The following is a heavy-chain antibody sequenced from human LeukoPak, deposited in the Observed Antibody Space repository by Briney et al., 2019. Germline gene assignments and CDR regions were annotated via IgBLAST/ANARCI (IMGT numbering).Heavy chain of an antibody. V-gene: IGHV3-74*01. D-gene: IGHD2-2*01. J-gene: IGHJ4*02. Sequence: GGSLRLSCAASGNYWMHWVRQAPGKGLVWVSHINSDGSWTSYADSVKGRFTISKDNAKNTVYLQMNNPRAEDTAVYYCVSFYETYWGRGTPVTVSS. CDR2: INSDGSWT. CDR3: VSFYETY. CDR1: GNYW.